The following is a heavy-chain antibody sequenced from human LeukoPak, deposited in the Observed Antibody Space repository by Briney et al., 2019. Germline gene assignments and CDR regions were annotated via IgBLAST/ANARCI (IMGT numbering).Heavy chain of an antibody. V-gene: IGHV4-31*03. Sequence: PSQTLSLTCTVSGGSISSGGYYWSWIRQHPGKGLEWIGYIYYSGSTYYSPSLKSRVTISVDTSKNQFPLKLSSVTAADTAVYYCARMIGMDCSSTSCYTIDYWGQGTLVTVSS. CDR3: ARMIGMDCSSTSCYTIDY. CDR1: GGSISSGGYY. D-gene: IGHD2-2*02. J-gene: IGHJ4*02. CDR2: IYYSGST.